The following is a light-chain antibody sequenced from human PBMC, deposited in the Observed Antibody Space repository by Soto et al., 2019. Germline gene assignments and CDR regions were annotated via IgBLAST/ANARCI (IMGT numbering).Light chain of an antibody. CDR1: QSVDSN. V-gene: IGKV3-15*01. CDR3: QQYNSWPA. CDR2: GAS. J-gene: IGKJ1*01. Sequence: VVLTQSPATLSVSPGERVTLSCRASQSVDSNLAWYQQKPGQAPRLLIYGASTRATGMSARFSGSGSGTEFTLTISSLQSEDFAVYYCQQYNSWPAFGQGTKVDIK.